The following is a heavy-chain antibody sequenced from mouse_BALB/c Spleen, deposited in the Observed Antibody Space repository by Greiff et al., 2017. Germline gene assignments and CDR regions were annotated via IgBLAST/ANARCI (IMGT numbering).Heavy chain of an antibody. CDR1: GDSFTSGY. V-gene: IGHV3-8*02. CDR2: MSYSGST. Sequence: EVQLVESGPSLVKPSQTLSLTCSVTGDSFTSGYWNWIRKFPGNKLEYMGYMSYSGSTYYNTSLKSRISITRDTSKNQYYLQLNSVTTEDTATYYCARGGDYDENAMDYWGEGTSVTVSS. D-gene: IGHD2-4*01. J-gene: IGHJ4*01. CDR3: ARGGDYDENAMDY.